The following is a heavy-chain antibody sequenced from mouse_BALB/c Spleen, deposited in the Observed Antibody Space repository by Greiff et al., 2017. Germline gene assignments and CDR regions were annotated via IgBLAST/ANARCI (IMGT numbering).Heavy chain of an antibody. CDR3: ARGGGFITTVVPYFDY. Sequence: EVQGVESGGGLVKPGGSLKLSCAASGFTFSSYAMSWVRQTPEKRLEWVASISSGGSTYYPDSVKGRFTISRDNARNILYLQMSSLRSEDTAMYYCARGGGFITTVVPYFDYWGQGTTLTVSS. V-gene: IGHV5-6-5*01. D-gene: IGHD1-1*01. J-gene: IGHJ2*01. CDR2: ISSGGST. CDR1: GFTFSSYA.